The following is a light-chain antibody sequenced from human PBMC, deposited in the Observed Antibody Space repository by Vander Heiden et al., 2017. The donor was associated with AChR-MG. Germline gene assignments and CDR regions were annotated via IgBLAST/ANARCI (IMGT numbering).Light chain of an antibody. V-gene: IGKV1-5*01. Sequence: DIQMTQSPSALPASVGDRVILTCRASQSISSWLAWYQFKPEKAPKLLIYDASNLESGVPSRFSGSGSGTEFTLTISGLQPDDFATYYCQQDNSYPWTFGLGTKVEIK. J-gene: IGKJ1*01. CDR2: DAS. CDR1: QSISSW. CDR3: QQDNSYPWT.